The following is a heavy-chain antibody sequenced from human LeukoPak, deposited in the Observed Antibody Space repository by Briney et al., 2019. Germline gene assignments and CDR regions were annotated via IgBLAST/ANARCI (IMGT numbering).Heavy chain of an antibody. J-gene: IGHJ4*02. D-gene: IGHD2-2*01. CDR1: GGSISSYY. V-gene: IGHV4-4*07. CDR3: ARVRRGYCSSTSCYYFDY. Sequence: SETLSLTCTVSGGSISSYYWSWIRQPAGKGLEWIGRIYTSGSTNYNPSLKSRVTMSVDTSKNQFSLKLSSVTAADTAVYYCARVRRGYCSSTSCYYFDYWGQGTLVTVSS. CDR2: IYTSGST.